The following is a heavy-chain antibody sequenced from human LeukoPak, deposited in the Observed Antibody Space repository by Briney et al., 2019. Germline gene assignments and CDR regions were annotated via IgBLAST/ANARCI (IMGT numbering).Heavy chain of an antibody. CDR3: ARDGILNWFDP. CDR2: IYYSGST. D-gene: IGHD1-26*01. V-gene: IGHV4-30-4*01. Sequence: SETLSLTCTVSGGSNSSGDYYWSWIRQPPGKGLEWIGYIYYSGSTYYNPSLKSRVTISVDTSKNQFSLKLSSVTAADTALYYCARDGILNWFDPWGQGTLVTVSS. CDR1: GGSNSSGDYY. J-gene: IGHJ5*02.